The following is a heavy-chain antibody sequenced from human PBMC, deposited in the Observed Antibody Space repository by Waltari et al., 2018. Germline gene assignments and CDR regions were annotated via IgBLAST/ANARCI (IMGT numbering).Heavy chain of an antibody. CDR2: FYYSGST. CDR3: ARMSLRFEFDY. Sequence: QLQLQESGPGLVKPSETLSLTCTASGGSISSSSYYWGWIRQPPGKGLEWIGSFYYSGSTYYNPSLKSRVTISVDTSKNQFSLKLSSVTAADTAVYYCARMSLRFEFDYWGQGTLATVSS. D-gene: IGHD3-10*01. J-gene: IGHJ4*02. V-gene: IGHV4-39*07. CDR1: GGSISSSSYY.